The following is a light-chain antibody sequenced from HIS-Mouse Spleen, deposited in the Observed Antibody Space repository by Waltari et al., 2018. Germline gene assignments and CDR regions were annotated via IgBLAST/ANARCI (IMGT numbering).Light chain of an antibody. J-gene: IGLJ2*01. Sequence: QSALTQPASVSGSPGQSITISCTGTSSDVGSYNLVSWYQQHPGKAPNLMFYEGSKRPSGVSNRFSGSKAGNTASLTISGLQAEDEADYYCCSYAGSSTVFGGGTKLTVL. V-gene: IGLV2-23*01. CDR1: SSDVGSYNL. CDR3: CSYAGSSTV. CDR2: EGS.